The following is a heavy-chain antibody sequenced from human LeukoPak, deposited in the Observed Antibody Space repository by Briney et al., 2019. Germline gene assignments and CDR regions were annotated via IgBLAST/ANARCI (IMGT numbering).Heavy chain of an antibody. D-gene: IGHD4-17*01. J-gene: IGHJ4*02. CDR2: IYSDSGGST. CDR1: GFTVSSNY. CDR3: ATGFTNDYGDYFDY. V-gene: IGHV3-66*01. Sequence: GSLRLSCAASGFTVSSNYMSWVRQAPGEGVEGGTGIYSDSGGSTYYADSVKGRFTMSRDNSKNTLYLHMNSLRAEDTAVYYCATGFTNDYGDYFDYWGQGTLVTVSS.